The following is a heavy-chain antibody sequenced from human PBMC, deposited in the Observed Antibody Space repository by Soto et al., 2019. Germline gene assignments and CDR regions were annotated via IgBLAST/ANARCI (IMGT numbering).Heavy chain of an antibody. CDR1: GGTFSSYT. V-gene: IGHV1-69*02. D-gene: IGHD2-15*01. J-gene: IGHJ5*02. CDR2: IIPILGIA. Sequence: QVQLVQSGAEVKKPGSSVKVSCKASGGTFSSYTISWVRQAPGQGLEWMGRIIPILGIANYAQKFQGRVTNTADKSTSPAYMELSSLRSEDTAVYYCARVSGYCSGGSCYEGGWFDPWGQGTLVTVSS. CDR3: ARVSGYCSGGSCYEGGWFDP.